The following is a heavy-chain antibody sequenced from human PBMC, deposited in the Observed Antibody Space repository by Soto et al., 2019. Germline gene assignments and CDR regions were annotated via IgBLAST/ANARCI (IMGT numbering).Heavy chain of an antibody. J-gene: IGHJ4*02. D-gene: IGHD3-10*01. CDR1: GFDLSGHA. V-gene: IGHV3-48*01. CDR2: ISRSSDTI. Sequence: VGSLRLSCAASGFDLSGHAMNWVRQVPGKGLEWVSHISRSSDTIYYADSVKGRFTISRDNSKNTLYLQMNSLRAEDTAVYYCARGDELDYWGQGTLVTVSS. CDR3: ARGDELDY.